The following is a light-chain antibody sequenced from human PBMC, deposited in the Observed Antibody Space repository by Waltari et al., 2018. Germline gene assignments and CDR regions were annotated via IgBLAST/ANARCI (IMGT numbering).Light chain of an antibody. V-gene: IGLV2-14*01. Sequence: QSALTQPASVSGSPGQSITISCPGTSSDVGGYNYASWYQQHPGKAPKRMIYEVSNRPSGVSNRFSGSKSGNTASMTISGLQAEDEADYYCSSYTSSSTLVFGGGTKLTVL. CDR2: EVS. J-gene: IGLJ2*01. CDR3: SSYTSSSTLV. CDR1: SSDVGGYNY.